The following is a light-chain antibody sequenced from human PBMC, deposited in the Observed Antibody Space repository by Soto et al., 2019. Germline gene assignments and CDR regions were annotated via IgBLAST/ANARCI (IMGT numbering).Light chain of an antibody. CDR1: NSNIGSNI. CDR3: AAWDDSLNGYV. J-gene: IGLJ1*01. Sequence: QSVLTQPPSASGTPGQRVTISCSGSNSNIGSNIVNWYQQLPGTAPKLLIYSDNQRPSGVPDRFSGSRSGTSASLAISGLQSDDEADYHCAAWDDSLNGYVDGTGTKVTVL. CDR2: SDN. V-gene: IGLV1-44*01.